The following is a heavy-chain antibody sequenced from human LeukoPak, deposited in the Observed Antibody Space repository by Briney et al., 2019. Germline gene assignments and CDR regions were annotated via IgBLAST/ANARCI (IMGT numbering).Heavy chain of an antibody. D-gene: IGHD6-13*01. Sequence: GGSLRLSCAASGFTVSSNYMSWVRQAPGKGLEWVSVIYSGGSTYYADSVKGRFTISRDNSKNTLYLQMNSLRAEDTAVYYCASPSGSSSWYPYYFDYWGQGTLVTVPS. V-gene: IGHV3-66*01. CDR2: IYSGGST. CDR1: GFTVSSNY. CDR3: ASPSGSSSWYPYYFDY. J-gene: IGHJ4*02.